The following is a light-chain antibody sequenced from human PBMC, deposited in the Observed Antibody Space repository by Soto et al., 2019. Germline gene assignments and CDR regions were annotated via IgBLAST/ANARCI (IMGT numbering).Light chain of an antibody. CDR1: QSVKSN. CDR3: QQRGNWPVT. Sequence: IVLTQSPATLSLSPGERATLSCRASQSVKSNVAWYQLKPGQSPRLLIFDTTNRATGTPTRFSGSGSGTDFTLTISRLEPEDFAVYYCQQRGNWPVTFGGGTKVEI. J-gene: IGKJ4*01. CDR2: DTT. V-gene: IGKV3-11*01.